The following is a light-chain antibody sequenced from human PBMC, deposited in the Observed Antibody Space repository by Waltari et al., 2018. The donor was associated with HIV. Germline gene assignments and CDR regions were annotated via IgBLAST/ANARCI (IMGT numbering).Light chain of an antibody. CDR3: CSYAGSSTFVV. J-gene: IGLJ2*01. V-gene: IGLV2-23*02. CDR2: EVS. CDR1: RRDVGSYHL. Sequence: QSALTQPASVSGPPGQSITITCTGTRRDVGSYHLVSWYQQHPGKTPTHMIYEVSQRPSGVSNRFSASNAGNTSSLTIYGLQAEDEADYYCCSYAGSSTFVVFGGGTKLTVL.